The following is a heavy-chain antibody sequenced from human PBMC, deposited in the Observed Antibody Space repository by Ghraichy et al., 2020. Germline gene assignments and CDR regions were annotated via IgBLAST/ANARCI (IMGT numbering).Heavy chain of an antibody. V-gene: IGHV3-7*03. CDR2: IKQGGSDK. Sequence: GESLNISCVASGFTFSSNYYMTWVRQAPGKGLEWVANIKQGGSDKFYVDSVKGRFTISRDNAKNSLYLQMNSLRVEDTAVYYCAREEGPTEGDVIGSAFDVWGQGTMVTVSS. CDR3: AREEGPTEGDVIGSAFDV. J-gene: IGHJ3*01. CDR1: GFTFSSNYY. D-gene: IGHD3-16*01.